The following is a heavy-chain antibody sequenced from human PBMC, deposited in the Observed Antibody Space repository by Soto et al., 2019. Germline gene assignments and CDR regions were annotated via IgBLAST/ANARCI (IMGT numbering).Heavy chain of an antibody. J-gene: IGHJ4*02. V-gene: IGHV1-69*01. CDR1: GGTFSSYA. CDR2: IIPIFGTA. Sequence: VSCKASGGTFSSYAISWVRQAPGQGLEWMGGIIPIFGTANYAQKFQGRVTITADESTSTAYMELSSLRSEDTAVYYCARGKYDILTGYYATQRPAYYFDYWGQGTLVTVSS. CDR3: ARGKYDILTGYYATQRPAYYFDY. D-gene: IGHD3-9*01.